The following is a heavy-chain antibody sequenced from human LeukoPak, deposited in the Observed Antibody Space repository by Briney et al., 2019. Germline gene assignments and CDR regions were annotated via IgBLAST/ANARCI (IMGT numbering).Heavy chain of an antibody. D-gene: IGHD3-22*01. V-gene: IGHV3-23*01. J-gene: IGHJ4*02. Sequence: PGGSLRLSCAASGFTFSSYAMSWVRQAPGKGLEWVSAISGSGGTTYYADSVKGRFTISRDNSKNTLYLQMNSLRAEDTAVYYCARGKRNYYDSSGYYMFDYWGQGTLVTVSS. CDR1: GFTFSSYA. CDR2: ISGSGGTT. CDR3: ARGKRNYYDSSGYYMFDY.